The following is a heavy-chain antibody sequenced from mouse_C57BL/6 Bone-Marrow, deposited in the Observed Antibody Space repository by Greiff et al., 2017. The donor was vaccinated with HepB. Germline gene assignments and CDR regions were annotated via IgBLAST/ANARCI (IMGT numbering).Heavy chain of an antibody. D-gene: IGHD1-1*01. CDR2: IDPSDSYT. Sequence: QVQLKQPGAELVKPGASVKLSCKASGYTFTSYWMQWVKQRPGQGLEWIGEIDPSDSYTNYNQKFKGKATLTVDTSSITAYMQRRSLTSEDSAVYYCARYYGRSYWYFDVWGTGTTVTVSS. CDR3: ARYYGRSYWYFDV. V-gene: IGHV1-50*01. J-gene: IGHJ1*03. CDR1: GYTFTSYW.